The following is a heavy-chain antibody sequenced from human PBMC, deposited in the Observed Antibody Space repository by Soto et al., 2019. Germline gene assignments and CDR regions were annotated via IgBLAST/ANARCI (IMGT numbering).Heavy chain of an antibody. CDR1: GFTFSNYG. D-gene: IGHD3-10*01. CDR2: LSYDGDNK. Sequence: GGSLRLSCAASGFTFSNYGMHWVRQAPGKGLEWVAVLSYDGDNKHYADSVKGRFTISRDNSKNTLYLQMNSLRAEDTAVYYCAKDIALLRRLIIDRDVWGQGTTVTVSS. V-gene: IGHV3-30*18. J-gene: IGHJ6*02. CDR3: AKDIALLRRLIIDRDV.